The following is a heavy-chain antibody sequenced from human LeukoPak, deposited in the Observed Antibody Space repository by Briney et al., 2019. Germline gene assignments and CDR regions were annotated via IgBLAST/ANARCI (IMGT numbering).Heavy chain of an antibody. CDR1: GYTFTGYY. D-gene: IGHD1-7*01. Sequence: ASVRVSCKASGYTFTGYYVHWVRHAPGQVLEWMGRINPNNGGSDYAQKFQGRVTMTRDTSITTAYMDLSRLTSDDTAVYYCARGPSGTGTTVYWGQGTLVTVSS. CDR3: ARGPSGTGTTVY. J-gene: IGHJ4*02. CDR2: INPNNGGS. V-gene: IGHV1-2*06.